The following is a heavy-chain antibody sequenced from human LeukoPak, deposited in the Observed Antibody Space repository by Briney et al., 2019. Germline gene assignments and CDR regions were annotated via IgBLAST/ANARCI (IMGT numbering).Heavy chain of an antibody. CDR2: INPNSGGS. CDR3: AGDGYNSRRFFDY. Sequence: SVKVSCKTSGYTYNAYYMHWVRQAPGQGLEWMGWINPNSGGSNYAQKFQGRVTMTSDTSINTAYMELSRLISDDTAVYYCAGDGYNSRRFFDYWGQGTLVTVSS. V-gene: IGHV1-2*02. D-gene: IGHD5-24*01. J-gene: IGHJ4*02. CDR1: GYTYNAYY.